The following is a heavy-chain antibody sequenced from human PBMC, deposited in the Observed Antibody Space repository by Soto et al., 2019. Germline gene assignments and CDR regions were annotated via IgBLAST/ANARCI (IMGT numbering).Heavy chain of an antibody. Sequence: EVQLAESGGGLAQPGGSLRLSCAASGFTLSGYAMDWVRQAPGKGLEYVSGISSNGFGTYYANSVQGRFTISRDNSKNTVYLQMGSLRHEDMAVYYFARRARPDFYYLDVWGKGTTVTVSS. CDR2: ISSNGFGT. J-gene: IGHJ6*03. CDR1: GFTLSGYA. V-gene: IGHV3-64*01. D-gene: IGHD6-6*01. CDR3: ARRARPDFYYLDV.